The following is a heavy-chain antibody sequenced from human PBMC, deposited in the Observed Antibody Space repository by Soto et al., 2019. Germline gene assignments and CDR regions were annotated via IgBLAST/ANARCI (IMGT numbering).Heavy chain of an antibody. J-gene: IGHJ6*02. V-gene: IGHV1-46*01. CDR1: GYTFTSYY. CDR2: INPSGGST. CDR3: ARDKGYCTNGVCFGSGQGSYYYYGMDV. D-gene: IGHD2-8*01. Sequence: ASVKVSCNASGYTFTSYYMHWVRQAPGQGLEWMGIINPSGGSTSYAQKFQGRVTMTRDTSTSTVYMELSSLRSEDTAVYYCARDKGYCTNGVCFGSGQGSYYYYGMDVWGQGTTVTVSS.